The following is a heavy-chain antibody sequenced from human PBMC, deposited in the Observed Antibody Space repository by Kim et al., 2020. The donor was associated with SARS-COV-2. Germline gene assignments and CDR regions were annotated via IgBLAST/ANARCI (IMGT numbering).Heavy chain of an antibody. CDR3: AKQTGD. CDR2: GSGGST. Sequence: GSGGSTYYAASVKGRFTISRDNSKNTLYLQMTSLRAEDKAVYYCAKQTGDWGQGTLVTVSS. J-gene: IGHJ4*02. V-gene: IGHV3-23*01. D-gene: IGHD3-10*01.